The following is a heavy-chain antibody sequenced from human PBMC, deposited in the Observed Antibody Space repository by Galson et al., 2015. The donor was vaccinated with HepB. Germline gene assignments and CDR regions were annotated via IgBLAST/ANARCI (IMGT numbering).Heavy chain of an antibody. CDR2: IKRDGSEK. V-gene: IGHV3-7*03. CDR3: ATNWGGY. Sequence: SLRLSCAASGLTFSNYWMTWVRQAPGKGLEWVGNIKRDGSEKYYVDSVKGRFTISRDNAKNSLSLQMNSLRAEDTAVYYCATNWGGYWGQGTLVTVSS. D-gene: IGHD7-27*01. CDR1: GLTFSNYW. J-gene: IGHJ4*02.